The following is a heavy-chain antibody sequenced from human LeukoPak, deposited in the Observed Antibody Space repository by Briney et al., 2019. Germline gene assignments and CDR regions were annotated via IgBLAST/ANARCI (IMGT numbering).Heavy chain of an antibody. V-gene: IGHV3-48*01. CDR2: ISSSSSTI. Sequence: PGGSLRLSCAASGFTFSSYSMNWVRQAPGKGLEWVSYISSSSSTIYYADSVKGRFTISRDNSKNTLYLQMNSLRAEDTAVYYCAKDRSEGSGDSWGQGTLVTVSS. J-gene: IGHJ5*02. D-gene: IGHD3-10*01. CDR1: GFTFSSYS. CDR3: AKDRSEGSGDS.